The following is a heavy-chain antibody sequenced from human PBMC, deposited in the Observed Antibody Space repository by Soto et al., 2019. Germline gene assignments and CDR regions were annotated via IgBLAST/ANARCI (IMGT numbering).Heavy chain of an antibody. V-gene: IGHV4-34*01. Sequence: SETLSLTCAVCGGRFVGYYWSWIRHPPGKRLEGIGEINHSGSTNYNPSLKSRVTIPVETSKNQFYLKLSSVTAADTAVYYCARAPPYYYDSSGSYYAHAHFDYSGQGTLVTVSS. CDR3: ARAPPYYYDSSGSYYAHAHFDY. CDR1: GGRFVGYY. J-gene: IGHJ4*02. D-gene: IGHD3-22*01. CDR2: INHSGST.